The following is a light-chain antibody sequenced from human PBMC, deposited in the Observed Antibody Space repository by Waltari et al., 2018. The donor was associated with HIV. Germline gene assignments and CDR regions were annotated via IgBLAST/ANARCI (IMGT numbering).Light chain of an antibody. CDR3: SSYTSTSTWV. V-gene: IGLV2-14*01. Sequence: QSALTQPAPVSGSPGQSITISCTGTSSEVGGYNYVSWYQQHPGKAPKLMIYDVRNLPSGVTVRFSGLQAEDEADYYCSSYTSTSTWVFGGGTKLTVL. CDR2: DVR. J-gene: IGLJ3*02. CDR1: SSEVGGYNY.